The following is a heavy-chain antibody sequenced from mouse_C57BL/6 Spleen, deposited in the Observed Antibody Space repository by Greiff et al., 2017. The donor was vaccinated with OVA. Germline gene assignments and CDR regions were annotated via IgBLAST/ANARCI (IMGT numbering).Heavy chain of an antibody. CDR1: GYAFSSSW. D-gene: IGHD1-1*01. CDR3: ARDGSSSYYFDY. J-gene: IGHJ2*01. V-gene: IGHV1-82*01. CDR2: IYPGDGDT. Sequence: QVQLQQSGPELVKPGASVKISCKASGYAFSSSWMNWVKQRPGKGLEWIGRIYPGDGDTNYNGKFKGKATLTADKSSSTAYMQLSSLTSEDSAVYFCARDGSSSYYFDYWAQGTTLTVSS.